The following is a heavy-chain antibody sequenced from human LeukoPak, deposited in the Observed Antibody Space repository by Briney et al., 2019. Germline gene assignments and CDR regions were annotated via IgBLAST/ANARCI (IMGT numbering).Heavy chain of an antibody. D-gene: IGHD4-17*01. V-gene: IGHV3-74*01. J-gene: IGHJ4*02. CDR2: INSDGSST. CDR1: GFTFSSYW. Sequence: GGSLRLSCAASGFTFSSYWMHWVRQAPGKGLVWVSRINSDGSSTSYADSVKGRFTISRDNAKNTLYLQMNSLRAEDTAVYYCAKEPYGDYLRYFDYWGQGTLVTVSS. CDR3: AKEPYGDYLRYFDY.